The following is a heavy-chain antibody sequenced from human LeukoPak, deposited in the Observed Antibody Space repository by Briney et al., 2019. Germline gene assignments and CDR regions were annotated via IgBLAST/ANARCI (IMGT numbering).Heavy chain of an antibody. CDR3: AKDKGLTALSTFDY. Sequence: GGSLRLSCAASGFTFSTYGMSWVRQAPGKGPEWASGIHSSGGITYYADSVKGRFTISRDNSKNTLYLQMNSLGAEDTAIYYCAKDKGLTALSTFDYWGQGTLVTVSS. J-gene: IGHJ4*02. D-gene: IGHD2-8*01. CDR2: IHSSGGIT. V-gene: IGHV3-23*01. CDR1: GFTFSTYG.